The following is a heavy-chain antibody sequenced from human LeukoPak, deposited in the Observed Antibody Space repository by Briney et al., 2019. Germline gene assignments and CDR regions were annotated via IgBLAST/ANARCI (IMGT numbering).Heavy chain of an antibody. Sequence: NPSETLSLTCTVSGGSISSYYWSWLRQPPGKGVEWIGYIYYSGSTNYNPSLKSRVTISVDTSKNQFSLKLSSVTAADTAVYYCAREGYSYGYDYWGQGTLVTVSS. D-gene: IGHD5-18*01. J-gene: IGHJ4*02. CDR2: IYYSGST. CDR1: GGSISSYY. V-gene: IGHV4-59*01. CDR3: AREGYSYGYDY.